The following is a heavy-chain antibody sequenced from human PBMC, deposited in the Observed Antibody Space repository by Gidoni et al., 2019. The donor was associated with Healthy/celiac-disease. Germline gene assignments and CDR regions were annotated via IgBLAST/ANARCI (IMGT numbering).Heavy chain of an antibody. J-gene: IGHJ4*02. V-gene: IGHV1-18*01. CDR2: ISAYNGNT. CDR1: GYTFPSYG. Sequence: QVQLVQSGAEVTKPGASVKVSCKASGYTFPSYGISWVRQAPGQGLEWMGWISAYNGNTKYAEKLQGRVTMTTDTSTSTAYMELRSLRSDDTAVYYCAREHDFWSGFLAGYWGQGTLVTVSS. D-gene: IGHD3-3*01. CDR3: AREHDFWSGFLAGY.